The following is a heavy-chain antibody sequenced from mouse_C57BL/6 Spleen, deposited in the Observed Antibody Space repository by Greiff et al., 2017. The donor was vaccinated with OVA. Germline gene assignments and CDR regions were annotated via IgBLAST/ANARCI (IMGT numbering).Heavy chain of an antibody. V-gene: IGHV1-50*01. J-gene: IGHJ1*03. D-gene: IGHD1-1*01. CDR3: ARPPYYGSSYWYVDV. CDR1: GYTFTSYW. CDR2: IDPSDSYT. Sequence: QVQLQQPGAELVKPGASVKLSCKASGYTFTSYWMQWVKQRPGQGLEWIGEIDPSDSYTNYNQKFKGKATLTVDTSSSTAYMQLSSLTSEDSAVYYCARPPYYGSSYWYVDVWGTGTTVTVSS.